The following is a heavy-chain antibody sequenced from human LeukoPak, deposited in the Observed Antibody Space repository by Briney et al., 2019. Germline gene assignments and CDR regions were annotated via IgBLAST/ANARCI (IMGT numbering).Heavy chain of an antibody. D-gene: IGHD1-26*01. CDR2: IRQDGGER. J-gene: IGHJ4*02. V-gene: IGHV3-7*01. Sequence: GGSLRLSCDASGFTLSSHWMGWVRQAPGKGLEWVANIRQDGGERNSADSLKGRFTISRDNAKNSVYLQMNSLRADDTAVYFCARIIGSYGTYRYDYWGQGILVTVSS. CDR3: ARIIGSYGTYRYDY. CDR1: GFTLSSHW.